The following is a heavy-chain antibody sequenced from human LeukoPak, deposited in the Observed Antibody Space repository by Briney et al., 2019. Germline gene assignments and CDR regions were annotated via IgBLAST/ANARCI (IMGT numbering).Heavy chain of an antibody. Sequence: ASVKVSCKASGYTFTSYYVHWVRQAPGQGLEWMGMINPSTSSTSYAQKFQGRVTMTRDTSTSTVYMELSSLRSEDTAVYYCARDLHYQLPFDYWGRGTLVTVSS. D-gene: IGHD2-2*01. CDR2: INPSTSST. CDR3: ARDLHYQLPFDY. J-gene: IGHJ4*02. CDR1: GYTFTSYY. V-gene: IGHV1-46*01.